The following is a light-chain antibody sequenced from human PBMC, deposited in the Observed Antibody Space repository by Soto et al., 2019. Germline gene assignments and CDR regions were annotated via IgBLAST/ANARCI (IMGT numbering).Light chain of an antibody. CDR3: HQYNNWPPIT. Sequence: EIVMTQSPATLSVSPGERATLSCRASQSVSSNLAWYQQKPGQAPRLLIYGASTRATGIPARFSGSGSGTEFTLTISSLQYEDFAVYYCHQYNNWPPITCGQGTRLEIK. J-gene: IGKJ5*01. CDR1: QSVSSN. CDR2: GAS. V-gene: IGKV3-15*01.